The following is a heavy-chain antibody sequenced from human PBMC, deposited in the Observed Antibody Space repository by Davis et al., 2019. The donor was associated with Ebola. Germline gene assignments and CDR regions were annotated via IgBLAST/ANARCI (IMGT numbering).Heavy chain of an antibody. V-gene: IGHV3-21*01. CDR2: ISSISKYI. CDR3: ARDPALVVTGGGWHFDL. Sequence: GGSLRLSCAASGFTFSSYSMNWVRQAPGTGLEWVSFISSISKYIYYTDSVKVRFTISRDNAKNSVYLEMNSLRAEDTAVYYCARDPALVVTGGGWHFDLWGRGTLVTVSS. CDR1: GFTFSSYS. J-gene: IGHJ2*01. D-gene: IGHD2-21*02.